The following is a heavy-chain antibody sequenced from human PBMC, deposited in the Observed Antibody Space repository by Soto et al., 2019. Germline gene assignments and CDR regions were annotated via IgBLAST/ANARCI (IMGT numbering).Heavy chain of an antibody. V-gene: IGHV3-23*01. CDR3: EKDAKVGATDYFDS. J-gene: IGHJ4*02. CDR1: GFSFVSYA. CDR2: ITGSGGST. Sequence: GGSLRLSCATSGFSFVSYAMSWVRQAPGKGLEWVSTITGSGGSTYYPDSVKGRFSTSRDNSNNTLHLQMNSLRAEDTAIYYCEKDAKVGATDYFDSWGQGILVTVSS. D-gene: IGHD1-26*01.